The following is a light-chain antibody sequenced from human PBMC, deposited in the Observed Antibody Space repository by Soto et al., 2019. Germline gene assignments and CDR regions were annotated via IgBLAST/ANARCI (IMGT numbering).Light chain of an antibody. CDR1: QSVSSN. J-gene: IGKJ4*01. V-gene: IGKV3-15*01. CDR3: QQYNNWPVT. Sequence: EIVMTQSPATLSVSPGERATLSCRASQSVSSNLAWYQQKPGQAPRLLIYDASTRATGIPARFSGSGSGTEFSRTISSLQSEDFAVYYCQQYNNWPVTFGGGTKVEI. CDR2: DAS.